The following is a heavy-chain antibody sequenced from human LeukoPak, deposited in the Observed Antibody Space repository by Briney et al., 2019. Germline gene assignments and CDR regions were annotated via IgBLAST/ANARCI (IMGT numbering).Heavy chain of an antibody. V-gene: IGHV3-7*03. CDR2: IKEDGREK. J-gene: IGHJ4*02. CDR3: ARTGDSHY. D-gene: IGHD7-27*01. Sequence: PGRSLRLSCVASAFTVSRYWMSWARQAPGKRLQWVANIKEDGREKYNVDSVKGRFTISRDNAKNSLYLHMISLRAEDTAVYYCARTGDSHYWGQGTLVTVSS. CDR1: AFTVSRYW.